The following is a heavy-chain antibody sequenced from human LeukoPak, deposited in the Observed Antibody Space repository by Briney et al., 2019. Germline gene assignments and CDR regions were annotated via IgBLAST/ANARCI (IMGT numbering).Heavy chain of an antibody. CDR2: INHNGAT. Sequence: SSETLSLTXAVYGGSFSDYYWSWIRQPPGKGLEWIGEINHNGATKYNPSLKSRVTISVDTSKNQFSLKLNSVTAADTAVYYCARNNWFDPWGQGTLVTVSS. CDR1: GGSFSDYY. CDR3: ARNNWFDP. J-gene: IGHJ5*02. V-gene: IGHV4-34*01.